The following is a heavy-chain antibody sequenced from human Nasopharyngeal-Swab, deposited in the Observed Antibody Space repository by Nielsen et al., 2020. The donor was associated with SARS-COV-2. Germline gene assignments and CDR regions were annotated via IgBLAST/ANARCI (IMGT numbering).Heavy chain of an antibody. CDR1: GGPLSNYV. J-gene: IGHJ6*02. CDR3: ARDLWLETDYYYLGMDV. CDR2: IIPILDIG. V-gene: IGHV1-69*04. Sequence: SVTVSRLCCGGPLSNYVINWVRQTPGQGLEWMGRIIPILDIGRYAQKFQGRVTITADKSTNTAYMELSSLTSEDTAVYYCARDLWLETDYYYLGMDVWGQGTTVTVSS. D-gene: IGHD6-19*01.